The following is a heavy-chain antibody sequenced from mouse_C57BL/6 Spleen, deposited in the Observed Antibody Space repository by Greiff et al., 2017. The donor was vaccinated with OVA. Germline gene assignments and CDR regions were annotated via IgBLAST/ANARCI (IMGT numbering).Heavy chain of an antibody. CDR1: GYTFTDYE. CDR3: TNWGFAY. Sequence: QVQLQQSGAELVRPGASVTLSCKASGYTFTDYEMHWVKQTPVHGLEWIGAIDPETGGTAYNQKFKGKAILTADKSSSTAYMELRSLTSEDAAVYYCTNWGFAYWGQGTLVTVSA. V-gene: IGHV1-15*01. J-gene: IGHJ3*01. D-gene: IGHD4-1*01. CDR2: IDPETGGT.